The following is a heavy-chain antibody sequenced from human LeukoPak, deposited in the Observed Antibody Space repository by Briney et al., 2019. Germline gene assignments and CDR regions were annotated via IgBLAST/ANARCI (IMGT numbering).Heavy chain of an antibody. CDR3: ARGVTHKWGYFDY. J-gene: IGHJ4*02. V-gene: IGHV3-7*04. CDR1: GFTLSNYW. D-gene: IGHD7-27*01. Sequence: EGSLRLSGAASGFTLSNYWMSWVRQAPGKGLEWVANIKQDGSEKYYVHSVKGRFTISSDNAKNSLYLQMNSLRAEDTAVYYCARGVTHKWGYFDYWGQGTLVTVSS. CDR2: IKQDGSEK.